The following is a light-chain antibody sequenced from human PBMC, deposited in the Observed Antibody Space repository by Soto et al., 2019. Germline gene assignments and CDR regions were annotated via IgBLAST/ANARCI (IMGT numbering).Light chain of an antibody. Sequence: EIVLTQSPGTLSLSPGARATLSCRASQSVSSSSLAWYQQKPGQAPRLLIYGASSRATGIPDRFSGSGSGTDFTLTISRLEPEDFAVYYCQQYGGSPMYTFGQGTKLEIK. CDR1: QSVSSSS. CDR2: GAS. J-gene: IGKJ2*01. V-gene: IGKV3-20*01. CDR3: QQYGGSPMYT.